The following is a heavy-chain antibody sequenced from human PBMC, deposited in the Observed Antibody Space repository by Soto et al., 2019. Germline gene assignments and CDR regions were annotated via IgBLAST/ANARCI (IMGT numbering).Heavy chain of an antibody. CDR3: ARDTGIVAVPAINYGMDV. D-gene: IGHD2-2*01. V-gene: IGHV1-2*04. J-gene: IGHJ6*02. Sequence: ASVKVSCKASGYTFTGYYMHWVRQAPGQGLEWMGWINPNSGGTNYAQKFQGWVTMTRDTSISTAYTELSRLRSDGTAVYYCARDTGIVAVPAINYGMDVWGQGTTVTVSS. CDR2: INPNSGGT. CDR1: GYTFTGYY.